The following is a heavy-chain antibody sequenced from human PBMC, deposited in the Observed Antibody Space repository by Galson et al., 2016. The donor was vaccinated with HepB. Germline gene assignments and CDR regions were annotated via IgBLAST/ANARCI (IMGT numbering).Heavy chain of an antibody. CDR1: GFTFSSYA. D-gene: IGHD2-8*01. V-gene: IGHV3-23*01. CDR2: ISGRGTST. CDR3: AKAHPFNDYYYYFYMDV. J-gene: IGHJ6*03. Sequence: SLRLSCAASGFTFSSYAMSWVRQAPGKGLKWVSAISGRGTSTYYADSVKGRFTIFRDKSRNTLYPQMNSLRAEETAVYYCAKAHPFNDYYYYFYMDVWGKGTTVTVSS.